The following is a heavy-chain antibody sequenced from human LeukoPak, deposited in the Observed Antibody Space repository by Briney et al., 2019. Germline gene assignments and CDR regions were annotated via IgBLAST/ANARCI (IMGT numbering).Heavy chain of an antibody. J-gene: IGHJ4*02. D-gene: IGHD5-12*01. CDR2: ISDDGRS. CDR3: ASTSGYDFWDMGY. CDR1: GFAFSKYA. Sequence: GRSLRLSCAASGFAFSKYAMHWVRQAPGKGLEWVTIISDDGRSNYADSVAGRLTISRDNSKNTLYLQMSSLRAEDTAVYYCASTSGYDFWDMGYWGQGTLVSVSS. V-gene: IGHV3-30*04.